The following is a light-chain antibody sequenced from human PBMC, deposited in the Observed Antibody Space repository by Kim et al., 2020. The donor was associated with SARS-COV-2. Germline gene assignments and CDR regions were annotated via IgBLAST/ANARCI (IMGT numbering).Light chain of an antibody. CDR2: DAS. CDR3: QQYAHLPPLT. J-gene: IGKJ4*01. Sequence: SVRDSVTFTCQWSQDIRTFLNWYQQKPGKAPKLLIYDASTLERGVPPRFSGSGSGTDFSFTIKSLQPEDVATYWCQQYAHLPPLTFGGGTKVDIK. V-gene: IGKV1-33*01. CDR1: QDIRTF.